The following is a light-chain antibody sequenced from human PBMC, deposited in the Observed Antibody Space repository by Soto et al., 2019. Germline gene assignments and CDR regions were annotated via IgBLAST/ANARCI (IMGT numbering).Light chain of an antibody. V-gene: IGKV3-20*01. CDR2: GAS. CDR3: QQYGSSQYT. CDR1: QSVSSSY. J-gene: IGKJ2*01. Sequence: EIVLTQSPGTLSLSPGERATLSCRASQSVSSSYLAWYQQKPDQAPRLLIYGASSRATGIPDRFSGSGSGTDFTLTISRLEPEDFAVYYCQQYGSSQYTCGQGTKLEIK.